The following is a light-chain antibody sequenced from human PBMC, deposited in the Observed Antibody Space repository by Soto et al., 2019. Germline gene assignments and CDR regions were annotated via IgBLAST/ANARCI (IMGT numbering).Light chain of an antibody. V-gene: IGKV3-11*01. J-gene: IGKJ5*01. Sequence: CRASQSVSSYLAWYQQKPGQAPRLLIYDASNRATGIPARFSGSGSGTDFTLTISSLEPEDFAVYYCQQRSNWPPITFGQGTRLEIK. CDR2: DAS. CDR1: QSVSSY. CDR3: QQRSNWPPIT.